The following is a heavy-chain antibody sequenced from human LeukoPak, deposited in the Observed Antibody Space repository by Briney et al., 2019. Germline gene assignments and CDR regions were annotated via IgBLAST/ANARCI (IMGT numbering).Heavy chain of an antibody. CDR2: IYYSGST. J-gene: IGHJ4*02. Sequence: SETLSLTCTVSGGSLSSYYWTWLRQPPGKGLEWLGYIYYSGSTNYNPSLKSRVTISVDTSKNQFSLRLSSVTVADTAVYYCARGLKFYDILTAYYTFPYFDYWGQGALVTVSS. D-gene: IGHD3-9*01. V-gene: IGHV4-59*01. CDR1: GGSLSSYY. CDR3: ARGLKFYDILTAYYTFPYFDY.